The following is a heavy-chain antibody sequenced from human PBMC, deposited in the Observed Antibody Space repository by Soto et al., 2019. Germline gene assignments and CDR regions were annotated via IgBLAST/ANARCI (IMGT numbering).Heavy chain of an antibody. D-gene: IGHD3-10*01. CDR1: GGPFSRGGYY. J-gene: IGHJ4*02. Sequence: SSETLSLTCTVSGGPFSRGGYYWSWIRQHPGKGLECIGYIFYTVSTYYNPTLKSRVTMSVDTSKRQFSLKLSSVTAADTAVYYCASLWFGESHYYFDYWGQGTLVTVSS. CDR3: ASLWFGESHYYFDY. CDR2: IFYTVST. V-gene: IGHV4-31*03.